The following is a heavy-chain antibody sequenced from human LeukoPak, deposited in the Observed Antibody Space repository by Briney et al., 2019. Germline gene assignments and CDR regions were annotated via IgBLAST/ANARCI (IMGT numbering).Heavy chain of an antibody. V-gene: IGHV4-61*02. CDR2: IYSSGST. CDR1: GGSISRSSNY. Sequence: SETLSLTCTVSGGSISRSSNYWVWIRQPAGKGLEWIGRIYSSGSTNYNPSLKSRVTMSVDRSRNQFSLKLTSVTAADTAVYYCARVGSTDYWGRGTLVTVSS. D-gene: IGHD3-10*01. J-gene: IGHJ4*02. CDR3: ARVGSTDY.